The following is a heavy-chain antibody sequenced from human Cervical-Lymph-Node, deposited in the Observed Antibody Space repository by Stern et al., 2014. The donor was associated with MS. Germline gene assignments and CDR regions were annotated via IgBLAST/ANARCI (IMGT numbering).Heavy chain of an antibody. Sequence: QVQLVQSGAEVKKPGASVKVSCKASGYTLGSYGITWVRQAPGQGLEWMGWISAYNGNTIYAQNLRGRVTMTTDKSTNIAYMELMGLRSDDTAVYYCARVHGENYYFYGMDVWGQGTSVTVTS. J-gene: IGHJ6*01. CDR3: ARVHGENYYFYGMDV. CDR2: ISAYNGNT. V-gene: IGHV1-18*01. D-gene: IGHD3-10*01. CDR1: GYTLGSYG.